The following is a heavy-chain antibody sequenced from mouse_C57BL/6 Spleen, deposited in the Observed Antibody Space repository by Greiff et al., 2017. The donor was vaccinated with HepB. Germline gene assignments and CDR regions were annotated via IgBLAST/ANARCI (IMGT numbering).Heavy chain of an antibody. CDR3: ARSDYYGSSYQYYFDY. D-gene: IGHD1-1*01. V-gene: IGHV7-3*01. CDR1: GFTFTDYY. J-gene: IGHJ2*01. Sequence: EVQLVESGGGLVQPGGSLSLSCAASGFTFTDYYMSWVRQPPGKALEWLGFIRNKANGYTTEYSASVKGRFTISRDNSQSILYLQMNALRAEDSATYYCARSDYYGSSYQYYFDYWGQGTTLTVSS. CDR2: IRNKANGYTT.